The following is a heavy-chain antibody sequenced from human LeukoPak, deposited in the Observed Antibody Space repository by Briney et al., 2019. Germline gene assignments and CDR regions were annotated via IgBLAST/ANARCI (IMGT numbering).Heavy chain of an antibody. J-gene: IGHJ4*02. CDR3: ARDPGDYYFDC. Sequence: GGSLRLSCAASGFTFSDYWMTWVRQAPGKGLEWVANIKQDGSKRNYVDSVKGRFTISRDNAKNSLYLQMNSLRAEDTAVYYCARDPGDYYFDCWGQGTLVTVYS. CDR1: GFTFSDYW. V-gene: IGHV3-7*03. CDR2: IKQDGSKR.